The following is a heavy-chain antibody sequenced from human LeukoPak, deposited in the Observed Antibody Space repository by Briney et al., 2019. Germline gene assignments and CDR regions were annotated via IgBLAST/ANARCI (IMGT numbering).Heavy chain of an antibody. D-gene: IGHD4-17*01. V-gene: IGHV3-23*01. J-gene: IGHJ4*02. CDR1: GFTFSRYA. Sequence: GGSLRLSCAASGFTFSRYAMSWVRQAPGKGLEWVSGISGSGGSTYYADSVKGRFAISRDNSKNTLYLQMSSLRTEDTALYYCAKSFPPPDYGDFDYWGQGTLVTVSS. CDR3: AKSFPPPDYGDFDY. CDR2: ISGSGGST.